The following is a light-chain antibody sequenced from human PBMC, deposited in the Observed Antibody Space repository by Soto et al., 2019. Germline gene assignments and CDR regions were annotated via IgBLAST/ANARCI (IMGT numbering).Light chain of an antibody. V-gene: IGLV2-14*01. CDR1: SSDVGGYNY. CDR2: DVS. J-gene: IGLJ1*01. CDR3: SSYTSSSTLWV. Sequence: QSVLAQPAAGYGSPGQSITISCTGTSSDVGGYNYVSWYQQHPGKAPKLMIYDVSNRPSGVSNRFSGSKSGSTASLTISGLQAEDEADYYCSSYTSSSTLWVFGTGTKVTVL.